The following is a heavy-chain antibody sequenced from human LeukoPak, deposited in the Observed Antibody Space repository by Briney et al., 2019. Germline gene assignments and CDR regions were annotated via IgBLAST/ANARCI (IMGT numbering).Heavy chain of an antibody. V-gene: IGHV3-53*05. CDR1: GFSVSVNY. Sequence: GGSLRFSCEISGFSVSVNYINWVRQAPGKGLEWVSVIHTDGTKYYADPVKGRFTISRDNSKNTLYLQMNSLRAEDTAVYYCARDLDAYVVVIAYDAFDIWGQGTMVTVSS. D-gene: IGHD2-21*01. CDR3: ARDLDAYVVVIAYDAFDI. J-gene: IGHJ3*02. CDR2: IHTDGTK.